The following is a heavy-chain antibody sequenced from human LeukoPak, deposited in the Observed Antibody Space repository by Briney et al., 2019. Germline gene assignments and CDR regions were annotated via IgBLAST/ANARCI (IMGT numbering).Heavy chain of an antibody. V-gene: IGHV3-30*04. D-gene: IGHD4-23*01. CDR2: ISYDGSNK. J-gene: IGHJ4*02. Sequence: PGGSLRLSCAASGFTFSSYAMHWVRQAPGKGLEWVAVISYDGSNKYYADSVKGRFTISRDNSKNTLYLQMNSLRPEDTAVYYCARDRYGGNPGLLDYWGQGTLVTVSS. CDR3: ARDRYGGNPGLLDY. CDR1: GFTFSSYA.